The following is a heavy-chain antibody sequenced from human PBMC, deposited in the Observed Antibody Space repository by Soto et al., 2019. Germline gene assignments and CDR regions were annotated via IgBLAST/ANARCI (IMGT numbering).Heavy chain of an antibody. CDR2: MNPNSGNT. CDR1: GYTFTSYD. Sequence: ASVKVSCKASGYTFTSYDINWVRQATGQGLEWMGWMNPNSGNTGYAQKFQGRVTMTRNASISTAYMELSSLRSEDTAVYYCARAPRISIEAPYYYYGMDVWGQGTTVTVSS. V-gene: IGHV1-8*01. J-gene: IGHJ6*02. D-gene: IGHD3-9*01. CDR3: ARAPRISIEAPYYYYGMDV.